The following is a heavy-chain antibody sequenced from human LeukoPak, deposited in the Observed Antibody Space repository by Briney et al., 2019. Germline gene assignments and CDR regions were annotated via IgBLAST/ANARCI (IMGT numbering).Heavy chain of an antibody. D-gene: IGHD5-18*01. CDR2: IFPADSDT. CDR1: GFSFNNYG. J-gene: IGHJ6*02. Sequence: GESLKISCKGSGFSFNNYGIGWVRQMPGKGLEWMGIIFPADSDTRYSPSFQGQVTISADESISTAYVQWSSLKASDTAVYYCARMNSYGYSFYGMDLWGQGTTVIVSS. CDR3: ARMNSYGYSFYGMDL. V-gene: IGHV5-51*01.